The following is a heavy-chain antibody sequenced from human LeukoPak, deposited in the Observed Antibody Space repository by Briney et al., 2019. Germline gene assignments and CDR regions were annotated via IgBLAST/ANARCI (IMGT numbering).Heavy chain of an antibody. J-gene: IGHJ3*02. CDR1: GYTFTGYY. CDR3: ARASGWIVHDAFDI. CDR2: INPNSGGT. D-gene: IGHD3-22*01. Sequence: GASVKVSCKASGYTFTGYYMHWVRQAPGQGLEWMGWINPNSGGTNYAQKFQGRVTMTRDTSISTAYMELSRLRSDDTAVYYCARASGWIVHDAFDIWGQGTMVTVSS. V-gene: IGHV1-2*02.